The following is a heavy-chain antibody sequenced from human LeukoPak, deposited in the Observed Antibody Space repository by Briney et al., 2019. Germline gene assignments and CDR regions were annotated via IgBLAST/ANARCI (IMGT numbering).Heavy chain of an antibody. CDR3: ARGSIMITFGGVMSPDY. Sequence: SVKVSCKASGCTFSSYAISWVRQAPGQGLEWMGGIIPIFGTANYAQKFQGRVTITTDESTSTAYMELSSLRSEDTAVYYCARGSIMITFGGVMSPDYWGQGTLVTVSS. CDR2: IIPIFGTA. V-gene: IGHV1-69*05. J-gene: IGHJ4*02. D-gene: IGHD3-16*01. CDR1: GCTFSSYA.